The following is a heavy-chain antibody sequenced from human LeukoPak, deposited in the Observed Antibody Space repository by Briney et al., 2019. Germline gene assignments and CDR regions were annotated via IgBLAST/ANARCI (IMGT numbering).Heavy chain of an antibody. CDR3: ARDLVSGAPDYFDS. CDR2: MSSDGSIK. V-gene: IGHV3-30-3*01. Sequence: PGGSLTLSCAASGFTFISYDVHWVRQAPGKGLQWVAVMSSDGSIKIYTDSVKGRFTISRDNSKNTLYLEMNSLRVDDTAVYYCARDLVSGAPDYFDSWGQGTLVTVSS. D-gene: IGHD1-26*01. CDR1: GFTFISYD. J-gene: IGHJ4*02.